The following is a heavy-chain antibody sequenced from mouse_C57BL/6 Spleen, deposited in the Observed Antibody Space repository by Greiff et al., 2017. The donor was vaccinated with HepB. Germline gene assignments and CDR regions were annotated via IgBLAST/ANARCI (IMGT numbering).Heavy chain of an antibody. D-gene: IGHD2-4*01. CDR2: ISDGGSYT. J-gene: IGHJ4*01. CDR1: GFTFSSYA. Sequence: EVKLMESGGGLVKPGGSLKLSCAASGFTFSSYAMSWVRQTPEKRLEWVATISDGGSYTYYPDNVKGRFTISRDNAKNNLYLQMSHLKSEDTAMYYCARERLRRYAMDYWGQGTSVTVSS. V-gene: IGHV5-4*01. CDR3: ARERLRRYAMDY.